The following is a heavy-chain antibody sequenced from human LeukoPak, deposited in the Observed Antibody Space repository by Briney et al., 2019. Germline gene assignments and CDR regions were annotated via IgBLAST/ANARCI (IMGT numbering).Heavy chain of an antibody. D-gene: IGHD3-9*01. CDR3: ASCSFYYDILTGYYSYYMDV. V-gene: IGHV1-69*13. Sequence: ASVKVSCKASGGTFSSYAISWVRQAPGQGLEWMGGIIPIFGTANYAQKFQGRVTITADESTSTAYMELSSLRSEDTAVYYCASCSFYYDILTGYYSYYMDVWGKGTTVTISS. CDR1: GGTFSSYA. J-gene: IGHJ6*03. CDR2: IIPIFGTA.